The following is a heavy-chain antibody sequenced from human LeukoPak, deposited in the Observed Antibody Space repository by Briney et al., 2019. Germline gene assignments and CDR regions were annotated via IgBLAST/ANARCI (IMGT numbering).Heavy chain of an antibody. D-gene: IGHD4-11*01. V-gene: IGHV3-23*01. CDR2: VSGSGGST. J-gene: IGHJ2*01. Sequence: GGSLRLSCAASGFTFTSYAVSWVRQAPGKGLEWVSAVSGSGGSTYYADSVKGRFTVSRDNSKNTLYLLMNSLRADDTAIYYCAKDIGNYNWHFDFWGRGTLVTVS. CDR1: GFTFTSYA. CDR3: AKDIGNYNWHFDF.